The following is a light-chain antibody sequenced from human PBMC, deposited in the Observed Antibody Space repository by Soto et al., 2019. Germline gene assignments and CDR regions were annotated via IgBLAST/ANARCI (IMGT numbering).Light chain of an antibody. CDR1: QSVGSNY. J-gene: IGKJ3*01. CDR2: GAS. CDR3: QHYGSSPRT. Sequence: VVLAQSPGTLSLSPGERATLSCRASQSVGSNYLTWDQQRPGQAPRLLIYGASSRATGIPDRFSGGGSETDFTLTISRLEPEDVAIYYCQHYGSSPRTVGPGTKVDIK. V-gene: IGKV3-20*01.